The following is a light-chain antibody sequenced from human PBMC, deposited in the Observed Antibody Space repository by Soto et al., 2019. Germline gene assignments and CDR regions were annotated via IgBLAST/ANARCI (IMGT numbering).Light chain of an antibody. CDR1: QSVSSN. CDR2: GAS. V-gene: IGKV3-15*01. Sequence: EIVVTQSPSTLSVSTGEGVTLSCRASQSVSSNLAWYQQRPGQAPRLLIYGASTRATGIPARFSGSGSGTEFTLTISSLQSEDFAVYYCQQYNNWPPITFAQGTRLEVK. J-gene: IGKJ5*01. CDR3: QQYNNWPPIT.